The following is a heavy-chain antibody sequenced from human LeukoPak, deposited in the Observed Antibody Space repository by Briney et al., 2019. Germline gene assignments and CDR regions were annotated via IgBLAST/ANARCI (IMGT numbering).Heavy chain of an antibody. CDR3: ARGSGYPYFDY. CDR1: GGSISSYY. D-gene: IGHD3-22*01. J-gene: IGHJ4*02. CDR2: IYYSGST. V-gene: IGHV4-59*01. Sequence: SETLSLTCTVAGGSISSYYWSWIRQPPGKGLEWIGYIYYSGSTNYNPSLKSRVTISVDTSKNQFSLKLSSVAAADTAVYYCARGSGYPYFDYWGQGTLVTVSS.